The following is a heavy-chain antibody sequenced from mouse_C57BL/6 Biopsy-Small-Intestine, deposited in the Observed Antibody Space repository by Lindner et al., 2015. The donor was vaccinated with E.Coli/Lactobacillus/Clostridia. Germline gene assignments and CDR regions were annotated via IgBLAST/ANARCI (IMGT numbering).Heavy chain of an antibody. CDR2: INPTSGAT. D-gene: IGHD3-2*01. CDR3: ARANTYCFTDSCPSYIDY. J-gene: IGHJ4*01. V-gene: IGHV1-84*02. Sequence: SVKVSCKASGYPIIAFYIHWLRQAPGQGLEWMGWINPTSGATISAHRFEGRVTMTRDTSLNTAYLELNSLRSDDMAIYYCARANTYCFTDSCPSYIDYWSQGTLVTVSS. CDR1: GYPIIAFY.